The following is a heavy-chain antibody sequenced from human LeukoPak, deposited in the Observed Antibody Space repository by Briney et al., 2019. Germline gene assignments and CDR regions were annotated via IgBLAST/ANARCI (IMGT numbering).Heavy chain of an antibody. CDR3: ASDATYIAAAGNGWFDP. CDR2: IIPIFGTA. V-gene: IGHV1-69*05. J-gene: IGHJ5*02. D-gene: IGHD6-13*01. Sequence: SVKVSCKASGGTCSSYAISWVRQAPGQGLEWMGRIIPIFGTANYAQKFQGRVTITTDESTSTAYMELSSLRSEDTAVYYCASDATYIAAAGNGWFDPWGQGTLVTVSS. CDR1: GGTCSSYA.